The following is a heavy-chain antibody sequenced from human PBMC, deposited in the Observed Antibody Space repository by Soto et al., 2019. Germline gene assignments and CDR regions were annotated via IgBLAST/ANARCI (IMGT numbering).Heavy chain of an antibody. CDR1: GGSISSSSDY. CDR3: ARHFSSSFDY. Sequence: SETLALSCTVSGGSISSSSDYGCWNRQPPGMGLEWIGSIYYSGSTYYNPSLKSRVTISVDTSKNQFSLKLSSVTAADTAVYYCARHFSSSFDYWGQGTLVTVSS. CDR2: IYYSGST. V-gene: IGHV4-39*01. J-gene: IGHJ4*02. D-gene: IGHD6-13*01.